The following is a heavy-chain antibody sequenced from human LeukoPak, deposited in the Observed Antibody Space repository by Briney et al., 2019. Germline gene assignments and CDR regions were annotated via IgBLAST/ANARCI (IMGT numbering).Heavy chain of an antibody. V-gene: IGHV3-23*01. D-gene: IGHD2-21*02. CDR1: GFIFTTYC. CDR2: IKGGGGDT. Sequence: GGSLRLSCAASGFIFTTYCMGWARHPRGRGREWVSSIKGGGGDTFYADSVKGRFTISRDNSKNTLFLQLNSLRAEDTAVYHCAKGGHDFNPFYWWGQGTLVTVSS. CDR3: AKGGHDFNPFYW. J-gene: IGHJ4*02.